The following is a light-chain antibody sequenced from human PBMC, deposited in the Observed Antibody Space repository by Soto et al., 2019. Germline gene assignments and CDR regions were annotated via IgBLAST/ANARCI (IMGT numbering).Light chain of an antibody. CDR2: RND. CDR1: SSNIESNY. J-gene: IGLJ7*01. V-gene: IGLV1-47*01. Sequence: QSVLTQPPSASGTPGQRVTISCSGSSSNIESNYVYWYHQLPGSAPKLLIYRNDQRPSGVPDRFSGSKSGTSASLAISGLRSEDEADYYCAAWDDSLSALVFGGGTQLTVL. CDR3: AAWDDSLSALV.